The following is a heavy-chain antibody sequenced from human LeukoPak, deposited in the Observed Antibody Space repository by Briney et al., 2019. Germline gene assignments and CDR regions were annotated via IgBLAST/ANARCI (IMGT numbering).Heavy chain of an antibody. CDR1: GYTFTGYY. J-gene: IGHJ4*02. Sequence: ASVKVSCKASGYTFTGYYMHWVRQAPGQGLEWMGRINPNSGGTNYAQKFQGRVTMTRDTSISTAYMELSRLGSDDTAVYYCARVLHDYGDYYFDYWGQGTLVTVSS. CDR3: ARVLHDYGDYYFDY. CDR2: INPNSGGT. V-gene: IGHV1-2*06. D-gene: IGHD4-17*01.